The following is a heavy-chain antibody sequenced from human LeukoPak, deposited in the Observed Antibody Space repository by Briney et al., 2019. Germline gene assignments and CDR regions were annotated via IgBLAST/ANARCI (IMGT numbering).Heavy chain of an antibody. V-gene: IGHV4-39*01. CDR3: ARLPRYDFWS. D-gene: IGHD3-3*01. J-gene: IGHJ4*02. CDR2: IYYSGST. CDR1: GGSISRSSYY. Sequence: SETLSLTCTVSGGSISRSSYYWGWIRQPPGKGLEWIGSIYYSGSTFYNPSLKGRVTISLDTSKNQFSLKLRSVTAADTAVYYCARLPRYDFWSWGQGTLVTVSS.